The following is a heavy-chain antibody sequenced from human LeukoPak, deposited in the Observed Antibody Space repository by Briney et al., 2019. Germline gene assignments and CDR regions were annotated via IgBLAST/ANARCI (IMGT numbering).Heavy chain of an antibody. CDR2: ISSSSSYI. CDR1: GFTFSSYS. CDR3: ARDAYGVFDY. Sequence: GGSLRLSCAASGFTFSSYSMNWVRQAPGKGLEWVSSISSSSSYIYYADSVKGRFTISRDNAKNSLYLQINSLIAEDTAVYYCARDAYGVFDYWGQGTLVTVSS. V-gene: IGHV3-21*01. J-gene: IGHJ4*02. D-gene: IGHD4-17*01.